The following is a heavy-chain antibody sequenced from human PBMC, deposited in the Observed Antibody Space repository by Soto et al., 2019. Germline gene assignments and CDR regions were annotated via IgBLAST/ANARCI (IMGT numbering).Heavy chain of an antibody. CDR1: GGSISSYY. CDR3: ASRTGSGWYVY. Sequence: QVQLQESGPGLVKPSETLSLTCTVSGGSISSYYWSWIRQPPGKGLEWIGYIYYSGSANYNPSLKSRVTISADTSKNQFSLKLSSVTAADTAVYYCASRTGSGWYVYWGQGTLVTVSS. V-gene: IGHV4-59*01. J-gene: IGHJ4*02. D-gene: IGHD6-19*01. CDR2: IYYSGSA.